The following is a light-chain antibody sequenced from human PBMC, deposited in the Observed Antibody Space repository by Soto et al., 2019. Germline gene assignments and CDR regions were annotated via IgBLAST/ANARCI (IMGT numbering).Light chain of an antibody. V-gene: IGLV1-51*01. CDR2: EHN. J-gene: IGLJ2*01. Sequence: QSVLTQPPSVSAAPGLKVTLSCSGSISNIGVNYVSWYQQVPGTAPKLVIYEHNKRPAGIPDRFSGFTSGTSATLGITGLQTGEEGDYYCATWDSNLRAVVFGGGTKLTVL. CDR1: ISNIGVNY. CDR3: ATWDSNLRAVV.